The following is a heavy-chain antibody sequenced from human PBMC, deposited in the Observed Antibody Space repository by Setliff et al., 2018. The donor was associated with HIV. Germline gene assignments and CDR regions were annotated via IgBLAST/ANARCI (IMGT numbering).Heavy chain of an antibody. J-gene: IGHJ4*02. CDR3: SRTLYSRFSSFDY. Sequence: GASVKVSCKASGYTFTGNYIHWVRQAPGHGLEWKGWINPNSGGTNYEQKYQGRGTMTRDTSISTAYMELSRLRSDDTALYYCSRTLYSRFSSFDYWGQGTLVTVSS. D-gene: IGHD3-3*01. CDR1: GYTFTGNY. CDR2: INPNSGGT. V-gene: IGHV1-2*02.